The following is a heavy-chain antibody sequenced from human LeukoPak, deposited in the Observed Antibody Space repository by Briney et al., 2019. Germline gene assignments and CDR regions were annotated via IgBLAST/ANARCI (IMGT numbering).Heavy chain of an antibody. CDR3: ARHRSAGEQLAMFDP. CDR2: IYPGDSDT. V-gene: IGHV5-51*01. Sequence: GESLKIPCRGSGYSFTSYWTGWVRQMPGKGLEWMGIIYPGDSDTRYSPSFQGQVTISADKSIRTAYLQWSSLKASDTAMYYCARHRSAGEQLAMFDPWGQGTLVTVSS. J-gene: IGHJ5*02. CDR1: GYSFTSYW. D-gene: IGHD6-6*01.